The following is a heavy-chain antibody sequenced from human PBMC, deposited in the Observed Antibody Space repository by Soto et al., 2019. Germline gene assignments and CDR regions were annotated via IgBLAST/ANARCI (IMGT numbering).Heavy chain of an antibody. CDR1: GFTFSSYA. D-gene: IGHD6-19*01. CDR2: ISGSGGST. V-gene: IGHV3-23*01. Sequence: EVQLLESGGGLVQPGGSLRLSCAASGFTFSSYAMSWVRQAPGKGLEWVSAISGSGGSTYYADSVKGRFTISRDNSKNTLYLQMNSLRAEDTAVYYCARAGYSSGRCIDYWGQGTLVTVSS. J-gene: IGHJ4*02. CDR3: ARAGYSSGRCIDY.